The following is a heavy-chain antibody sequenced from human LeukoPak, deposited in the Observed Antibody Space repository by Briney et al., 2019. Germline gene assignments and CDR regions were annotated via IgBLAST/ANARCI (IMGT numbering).Heavy chain of an antibody. D-gene: IGHD3-10*01. CDR3: ARAGRFGEPWGDYMDV. V-gene: IGHV4-39*07. J-gene: IGHJ6*03. CDR1: GGSISSSSYY. Sequence: SETLSLTCTVSGGSISSSSYYWGWIRQPPGKGLEWIGSIYYSGSTYYNPSLKSRVTISVDTSKNQFSLKLSSVTAADTAVYYCARAGRFGEPWGDYMDVWGKGTTVTISS. CDR2: IYYSGST.